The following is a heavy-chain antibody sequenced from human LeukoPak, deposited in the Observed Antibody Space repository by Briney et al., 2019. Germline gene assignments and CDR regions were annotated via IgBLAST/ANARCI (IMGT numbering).Heavy chain of an antibody. CDR2: IYHSGST. CDR1: GYSISSGYY. Sequence: SETLSLTCTVSGYSISSGYYWGWIRQPPGKGLEWIGSIYHSGSTYYNPSLKSRVTISVDTSKNQFSLKLSSVTAADTAVYYCAREFRRRDGYNSYMDVWGKGTTVTVSS. V-gene: IGHV4-38-2*02. CDR3: AREFRRRDGYNSYMDV. J-gene: IGHJ6*03. D-gene: IGHD5-24*01.